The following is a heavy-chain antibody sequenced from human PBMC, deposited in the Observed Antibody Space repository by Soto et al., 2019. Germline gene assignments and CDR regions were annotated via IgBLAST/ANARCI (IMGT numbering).Heavy chain of an antibody. Sequence: QLQLQESGSGLVKPSQTLSLTCAGSCGSISRGGYSWGWIRQPPGKGLEWIGYIYHSGSTYYNPSLTSRVTISVDRSKNQFSLKLSSVTAADTAVDYCASSLLSGNWFDPWGKGTLVTVSS. CDR3: ASSLLSGNWFDP. CDR1: CGSISRGGYS. D-gene: IGHD2-15*01. J-gene: IGHJ5*02. CDR2: IYHSGST. V-gene: IGHV4-30-2*01.